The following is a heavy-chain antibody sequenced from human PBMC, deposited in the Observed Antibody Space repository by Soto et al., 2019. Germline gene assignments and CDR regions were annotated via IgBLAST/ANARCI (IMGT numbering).Heavy chain of an antibody. CDR1: GGSFSGYH. V-gene: IGHV4-34*01. CDR2: INHSGST. Sequence: PSETLSLTCAVYGGSFSGYHWSWIRQPPGKGLEWIGEINHSGSTNYNPSLKSRVTISVDTSKKQFSLKLSSVTAADTAVYYCARGMEAVNTFYFYYGMDVWGQGTTVTVSS. J-gene: IGHJ6*02. CDR3: ARGMEAVNTFYFYYGMDV. D-gene: IGHD4-4*01.